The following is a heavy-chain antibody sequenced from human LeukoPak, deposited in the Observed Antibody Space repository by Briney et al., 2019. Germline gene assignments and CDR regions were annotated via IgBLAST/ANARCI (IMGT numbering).Heavy chain of an antibody. CDR1: GFTFSSYA. CDR2: ISSSTNYI. CDR3: ARGGGCYNY. J-gene: IGHJ4*02. V-gene: IGHV3-21*01. Sequence: PGGSLRLSCAASGFTFSSYAMNWVRQAPGKGLEWVSYISSSTNYIYYADSVKGRFTISRDNAKNSLYLQMNSLRAEDTAVYYCARGGGCYNYGGQGPLVPVS. D-gene: IGHD6-19*01.